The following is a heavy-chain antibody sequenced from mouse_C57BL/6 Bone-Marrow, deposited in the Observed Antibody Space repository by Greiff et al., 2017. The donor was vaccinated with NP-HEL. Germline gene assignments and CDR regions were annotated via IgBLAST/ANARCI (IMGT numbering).Heavy chain of an antibody. CDR2: LSNLAYSI. Sequence: EVQLVESGGGLVQPGGSLKLSCAASGFTFRDYGMAWVRQAPRTWPEWVAFLSNLAYSIYYADTVTGRFPISRSNAKNTLYVEMSRLRSEDTAMYYCGRYYYAMDYWGQGTSVTVSS. V-gene: IGHV5-15*01. CDR1: GFTFRDYG. J-gene: IGHJ4*01. CDR3: GRYYYAMDY.